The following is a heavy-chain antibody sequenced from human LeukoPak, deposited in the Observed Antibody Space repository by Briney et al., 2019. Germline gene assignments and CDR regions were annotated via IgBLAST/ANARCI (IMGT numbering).Heavy chain of an antibody. Sequence: GGSLRLSCAASGFTFSSYGMQWVRQAPGKGLEWVAVIWYDGSKKYYEDSVKSRFTISRDDSQNTLHLQMNSLRAEDTAVYYCARGTIAAAGYYYFDYWGQGTQVTVSS. J-gene: IGHJ4*02. CDR1: GFTFSSYG. D-gene: IGHD6-13*01. CDR3: ARGTIAAAGYYYFDY. CDR2: IWYDGSKK. V-gene: IGHV3-33*01.